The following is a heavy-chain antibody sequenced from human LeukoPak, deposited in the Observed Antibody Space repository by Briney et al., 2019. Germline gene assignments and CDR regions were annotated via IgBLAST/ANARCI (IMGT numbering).Heavy chain of an antibody. CDR3: ARRGGYYYDSSGYYGP. CDR2: IYYSGST. V-gene: IGHV4-39*01. J-gene: IGHJ5*02. D-gene: IGHD3-22*01. Sequence: PSETLSLTCTVSGGSISSSFFYWGWIRQPPGKGLEWIGSIYYSGSTYYNPSLKSRVTISVDTSKNQFSLKLSSVTAADTAVYYCARRGGYYYDSSGYYGPWGQGTLVTVSS. CDR1: GGSISSSFFY.